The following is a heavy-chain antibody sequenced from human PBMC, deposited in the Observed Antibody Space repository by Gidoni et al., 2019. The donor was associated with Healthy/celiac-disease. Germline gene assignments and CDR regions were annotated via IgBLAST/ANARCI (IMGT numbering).Heavy chain of an antibody. CDR3: ASRDGYNSFDY. D-gene: IGHD5-12*01. CDR1: GGTFSSYA. CDR2: SIPIVGTA. J-gene: IGHJ4*02. V-gene: IGHV1-69*01. Sequence: QVQPVQSGAEVKTPGSSVKFSCKPSGGTFSSYAISWVRQASGQGLEWMGVSIPIVGTANYAHKFQGRVTSTADESTSTAYMELSSLRSEDTAVYYCASRDGYNSFDYWGQGTLVTVSS.